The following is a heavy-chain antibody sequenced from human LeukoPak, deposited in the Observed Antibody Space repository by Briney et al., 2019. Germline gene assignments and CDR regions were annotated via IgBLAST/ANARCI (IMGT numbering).Heavy chain of an antibody. CDR3: ARDYGDLYGMDV. J-gene: IGHJ6*02. V-gene: IGHV4-59*01. D-gene: IGHD4-17*01. CDR1: GGSISSYY. CDR2: IYYSGST. Sequence: PSETLSLTCTVSGGSISSYYWSWIRQPPGKGLEWIGYIYYSGSTNYNPSLKSRVTISVDTSKNQFSLKLSSVTAADTAVYYCARDYGDLYGMDVWGQGTTVTVSS.